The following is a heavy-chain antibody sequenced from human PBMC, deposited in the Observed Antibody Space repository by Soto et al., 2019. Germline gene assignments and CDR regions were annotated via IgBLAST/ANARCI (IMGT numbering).Heavy chain of an antibody. J-gene: IGHJ3*02. CDR3: ARDRVRYFDWLPTAAFDI. Sequence: GGSLRLSCAASGFIFSSYGMHWVRQAPGKGLEWVAVIWYDGSNKYYADSVKGRFTISRDNSKNTLYLQMNSLRAEDTAVYYCARDRVRYFDWLPTAAFDIWGQGTMVTVSS. V-gene: IGHV3-33*01. CDR1: GFIFSSYG. CDR2: IWYDGSNK. D-gene: IGHD3-9*01.